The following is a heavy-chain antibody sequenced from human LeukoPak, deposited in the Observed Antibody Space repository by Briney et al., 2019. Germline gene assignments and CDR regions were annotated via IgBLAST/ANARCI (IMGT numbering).Heavy chain of an antibody. V-gene: IGHV4-38-2*02. CDR2: ISHSENT. D-gene: IGHD2-8*01. Sequence: SETPSLTCYVSGDSISSSYFWGWIRQPPGTGLEWIGSISHSENTFYNPSLKSRVTISVDTSKNHFSLNLSAVTAADTAVYYCARARKYNGNPNWIDLWGQGVLVTVSS. J-gene: IGHJ5*02. CDR3: ARARKYNGNPNWIDL. CDR1: GDSISSSYF.